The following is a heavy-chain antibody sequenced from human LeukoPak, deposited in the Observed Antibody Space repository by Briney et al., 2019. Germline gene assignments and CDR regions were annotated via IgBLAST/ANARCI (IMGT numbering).Heavy chain of an antibody. V-gene: IGHV3-74*01. D-gene: IGHD2-15*01. CDR2: INSDESST. Sequence: PGGSLRLSCAASGFTFSTYWMHWVRQAPGKGLVWVSRINSDESSTFYAASVKGRFTISRDNAKNTLYLQMNSLRAGDAAVYYCVRYSLDAFDIWGQGTMVTVSS. CDR1: GFTFSTYW. CDR3: VRYSLDAFDI. J-gene: IGHJ3*02.